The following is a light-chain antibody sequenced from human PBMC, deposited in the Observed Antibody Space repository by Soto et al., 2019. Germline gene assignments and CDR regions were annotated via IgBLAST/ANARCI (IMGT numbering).Light chain of an antibody. V-gene: IGLV1-40*01. J-gene: IGLJ2*01. CDR3: QSYDTSLSGVI. Sequence: QSVLTQTPSVSGAPGQKITMSCTGTSSNIGAGYDVHWYQQLPGEAPRLLIYADNNRPSGVPDRFSASNSGTSASLAITGLQGEEEAVYYCQSYDTSLSGVIFGAGTKLTVL. CDR1: SSNIGAGYD. CDR2: ADN.